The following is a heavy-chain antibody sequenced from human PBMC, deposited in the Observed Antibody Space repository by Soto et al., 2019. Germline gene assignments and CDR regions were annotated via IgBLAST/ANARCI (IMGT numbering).Heavy chain of an antibody. J-gene: IGHJ4*01. D-gene: IGHD6-13*01. V-gene: IGHV1-2*04. Sequence: ASVKVSCKASGYTFTDYYIHWVRQAPGQGLEWLSWINTDGGGTNYARKFEGSVTMTRDTSINTVYLEVNGLTSDDTAIYSCARDIYIAAAGTADDYWG. CDR3: ARDIYIAAAGTADDY. CDR2: INTDGGGT. CDR1: GYTFTDYY.